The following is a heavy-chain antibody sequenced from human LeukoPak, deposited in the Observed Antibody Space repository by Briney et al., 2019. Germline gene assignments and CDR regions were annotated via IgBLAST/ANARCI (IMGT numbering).Heavy chain of an antibody. Sequence: GGSLRLSCAASGFTFSSYGMHWVRQAPGKGLEWVAFIRYDGSNKYYADSVKGRFTISRDNSKNTLYLQMNSLRAEDTAVYYCAKGKYTGYDEYYYYMDVWRKGTTVTVSS. CDR3: AKGKYTGYDEYYYYMDV. J-gene: IGHJ6*03. CDR2: IRYDGSNK. CDR1: GFTFSSYG. V-gene: IGHV3-30*02. D-gene: IGHD5-12*01.